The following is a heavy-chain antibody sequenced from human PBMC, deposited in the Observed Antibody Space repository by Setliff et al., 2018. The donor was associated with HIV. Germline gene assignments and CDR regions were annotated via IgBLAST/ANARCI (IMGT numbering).Heavy chain of an antibody. Sequence: GESLRISCAASGITLSNYAMSWVRQAPGKGLEWVSGISLSGGSTYYADSVKGRFTIFRDKSKKTLYLQMSSLRVEDTAVYYCAKDRQQLDPREFDYWGQGTLVTVSS. CDR3: AKDRQQLDPREFDY. CDR2: ISLSGGST. D-gene: IGHD6-13*01. CDR1: GITLSNYA. J-gene: IGHJ4*02. V-gene: IGHV3-23*01.